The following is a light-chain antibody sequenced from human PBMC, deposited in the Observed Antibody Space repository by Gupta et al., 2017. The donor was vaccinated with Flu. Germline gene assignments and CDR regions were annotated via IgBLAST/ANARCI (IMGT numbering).Light chain of an antibody. CDR1: QSVNSN. J-gene: IGKJ4*01. V-gene: IGKV3-15*01. CDR2: GAS. CDR3: QQDNNCPLT. Sequence: EIVMTPSPATLSVSPGERATLACRASQSVNSNLAWYQQKPGQPPRLLISGASTRETGIPARFSGSGSGTDFTLTISSLQSEDVAVYYCQQDNNCPLTFGGGTKVEIK.